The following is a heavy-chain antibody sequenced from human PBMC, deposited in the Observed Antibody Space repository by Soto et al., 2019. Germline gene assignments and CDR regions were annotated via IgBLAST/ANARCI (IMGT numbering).Heavy chain of an antibody. CDR3: ARDETAMVEY. D-gene: IGHD5-18*01. J-gene: IGHJ4*02. CDR2: IIPILGIA. CDR1: GGTFSSYT. V-gene: IGHV1-69*08. Sequence: QVQLVQSGAEVKKPGSSVKVSCKASGGTFSSYTISWVRQAPGQGLEWMGRIIPILGIANYAQKFQGRVTITATKSTSTADIELSSLRSEDTAVYDCARDETAMVEYWGQGTLVTVSS.